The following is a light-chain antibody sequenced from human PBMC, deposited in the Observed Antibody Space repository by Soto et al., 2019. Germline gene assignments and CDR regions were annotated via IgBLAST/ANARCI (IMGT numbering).Light chain of an antibody. CDR1: QNINNW. CDR2: KAS. CDR3: QQYNTYSFT. V-gene: IGKV1-5*03. Sequence: DIQMTQSPSTLSASVVDRVTITCRASQNINNWLAWYQQKPGKAPKLLSYKASTLESGVPSRFSGSGFGTEFTLTISSLQPDDFATYYCQQYNTYSFTSGPGTKVDIK. J-gene: IGKJ3*01.